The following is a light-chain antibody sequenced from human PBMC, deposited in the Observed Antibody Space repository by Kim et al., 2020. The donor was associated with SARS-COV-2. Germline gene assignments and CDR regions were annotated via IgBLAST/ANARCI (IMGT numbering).Light chain of an antibody. J-gene: IGKJ2*01. V-gene: IGKV1-5*03. CDR2: KAS. Sequence: DIQMTQSPSTLSASVGDRVTITCRASQSVSSWLAWYQQKPGKAPKLLIYKASNLEYGVPSRFSGSGSGTEFSLTISGLQPDDSAIYYCQHFNNYPYTFGQGTKLEI. CDR3: QHFNNYPYT. CDR1: QSVSSW.